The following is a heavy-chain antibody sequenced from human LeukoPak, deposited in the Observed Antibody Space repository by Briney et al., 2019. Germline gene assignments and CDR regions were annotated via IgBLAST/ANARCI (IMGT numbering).Heavy chain of an antibody. V-gene: IGHV4-59*01. CDR3: ARCRGTYYYDSSGPRRAFDS. Sequence: SETLSLTCTVSGGSISSYYWSWIRQPPGKGLEWIGYIYYSGSTNYNPSLKSRVTISVDTSKNQFSLKLSSVTAADTAVYYCARCRGTYYYDSSGPRRAFDSWGQGTMVTVSS. CDR2: IYYSGST. CDR1: GGSISSYY. D-gene: IGHD3-22*01. J-gene: IGHJ3*02.